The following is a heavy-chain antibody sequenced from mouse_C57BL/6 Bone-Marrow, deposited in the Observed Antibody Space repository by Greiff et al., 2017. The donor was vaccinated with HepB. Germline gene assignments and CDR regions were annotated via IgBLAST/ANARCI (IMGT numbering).Heavy chain of an antibody. Sequence: LVESGAGLVKPGGSLKLSCAASGFTFSSYAMSWVRQTPEQRLEWVAYISSGGDYIYYADTVKGRFTISRDNARNTLYLQMSSLKSEDTALYYCTRVVAACDVWGTGTTVTVSS. CDR3: TRVVAACDV. J-gene: IGHJ1*03. V-gene: IGHV5-9-1*02. CDR1: GFTFSSYA. CDR2: ISSGGDYI.